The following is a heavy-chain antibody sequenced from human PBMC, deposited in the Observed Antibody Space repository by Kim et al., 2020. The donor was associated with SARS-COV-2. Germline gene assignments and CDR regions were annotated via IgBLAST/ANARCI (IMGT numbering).Heavy chain of an antibody. D-gene: IGHD6-6*01. CDR3: ARGQLVPPTHWYFDL. CDR1: GYTFTSYD. CDR2: MNPNSGNT. Sequence: ASVKVSCKASGYTFTSYDINWVRQATGQGLEWMGWMNPNSGNTGYAQKFQGRVTMTRNTTISTAYMELSSLRSEDTAVYYCARGQLVPPTHWYFDLWGRGTLVTVSS. J-gene: IGHJ2*01. V-gene: IGHV1-8*01.